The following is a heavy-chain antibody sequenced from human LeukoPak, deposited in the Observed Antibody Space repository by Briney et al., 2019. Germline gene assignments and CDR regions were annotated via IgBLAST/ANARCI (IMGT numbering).Heavy chain of an antibody. Sequence: QPGGSLRLSCVASGLPSADCAMHWVGHAPGLCLEWVSLISGDGVSTFYADSVKGRFSISRDNSKNSLSLEMNSLRTEDTAMYYCARESGKFDYWGQGTLVAVSS. V-gene: IGHV3-43*02. CDR1: GLPSADCA. CDR2: ISGDGVST. J-gene: IGHJ4*02. CDR3: ARESGKFDY.